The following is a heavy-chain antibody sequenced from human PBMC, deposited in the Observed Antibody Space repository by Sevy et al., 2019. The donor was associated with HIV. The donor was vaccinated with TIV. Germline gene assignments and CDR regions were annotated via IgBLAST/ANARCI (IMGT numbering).Heavy chain of an antibody. Sequence: GGSLRLSCAASGFTFSDYYMSWIRQAPGKGLEWVSYISSSSSYTNYADSVKGRFNISRDNAKNSLYLQMNSLRAEDTAVYYCARDRHFGWFGELLGGDYSYMDVWGKGTTVTVSS. CDR3: ARDRHFGWFGELLGGDYSYMDV. V-gene: IGHV3-11*06. J-gene: IGHJ6*03. CDR1: GFTFSDYY. D-gene: IGHD3-10*01. CDR2: ISSSSSYT.